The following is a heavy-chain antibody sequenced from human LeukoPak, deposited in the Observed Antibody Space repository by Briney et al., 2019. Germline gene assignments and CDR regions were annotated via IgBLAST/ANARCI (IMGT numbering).Heavy chain of an antibody. D-gene: IGHD4-17*01. CDR2: ISGSGSTI. CDR1: GFTFSDHY. CDR3: ARDLDYGVYADY. Sequence: GGSPRLFCAASGFTFSDHYMRWIRQAPGTGLEWVSYISGSGSTIYYADSVKGRFTISRDNAKNSLYLQMNSLRAEDTAVYYCARDLDYGVYADYWGQGTLVTVSS. J-gene: IGHJ4*02. V-gene: IGHV3-11*01.